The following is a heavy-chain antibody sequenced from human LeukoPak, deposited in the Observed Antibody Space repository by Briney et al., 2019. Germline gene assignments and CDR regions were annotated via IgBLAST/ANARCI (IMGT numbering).Heavy chain of an antibody. Sequence: SETLSLTCAVYGGSFSGYYWSWIRQPPGKGLEWIGEINHSGSTNYNPSLKSRVTISVDTSKNQFSLKLSSVTAADTAVYYCARSTDYDSSGYYYPTYYYFDYWVQGTLVTVSS. J-gene: IGHJ4*02. CDR1: GGSFSGYY. CDR3: ARSTDYDSSGYYYPTYYYFDY. V-gene: IGHV4-34*01. D-gene: IGHD3-22*01. CDR2: INHSGST.